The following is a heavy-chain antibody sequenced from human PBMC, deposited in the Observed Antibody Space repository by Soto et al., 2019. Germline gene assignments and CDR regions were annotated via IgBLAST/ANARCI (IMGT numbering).Heavy chain of an antibody. CDR2: ISGKDVST. Sequence: XGSLRLSCASSGFSFDSYAKTWVRQAPGKGLQWVSSISGKDVSTYYADSVRGRFTISRDNSKSTVYLQMNSLRAEDTALYYCAKVHGTGLADSPGDYYNYGMDVWGQGTTVTVSS. V-gene: IGHV3-23*01. CDR3: AKVHGTGLADSPGDYYNYGMDV. J-gene: IGHJ6*02. CDR1: GFSFDSYA. D-gene: IGHD1-1*01.